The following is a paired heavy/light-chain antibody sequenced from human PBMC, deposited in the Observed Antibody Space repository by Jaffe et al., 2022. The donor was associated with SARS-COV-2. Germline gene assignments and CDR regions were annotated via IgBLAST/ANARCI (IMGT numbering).Heavy chain of an antibody. D-gene: IGHD3-16*01. CDR2: ISNDGGNK. Sequence: QVQLVETGGGVVQPGRSLRLSCAASGFIFSRNGMHWVRQAPGKGLEWVAVISNDGGNKYYADSVKGRFTISRDNSKNTLYLQMNSLKTEDTAVYYCAKGGGRMNTPFDPWGQGTLVTVSS. V-gene: IGHV3-30*18. J-gene: IGHJ5*02. CDR1: GFIFSRNG. CDR3: AKGGGRMNTPFDP.
Light chain of an antibody. V-gene: IGLV2-8*01. CDR3: SSNAGSNNFK. J-gene: IGLJ2*01. Sequence: QSALTQPPSASGSPGQSVTISCTGTSSDVGGYNYVSWYQQHLGKAPKLILYEVSERPSGVPDRFSGSKSGNTASLTVSGLQAEDEADYYCSSNAGSNNFKFGGGTKLTVL. CDR2: EVS. CDR1: SSDVGGYNY.